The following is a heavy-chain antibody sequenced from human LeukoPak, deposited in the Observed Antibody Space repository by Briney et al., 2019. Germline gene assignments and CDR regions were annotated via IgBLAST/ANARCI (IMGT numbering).Heavy chain of an antibody. CDR2: ISGGGGNT. D-gene: IGHD6-19*01. CDR1: GFTFSSYA. Sequence: GGSLRLSCAASGFTFSSYAMSWVRQAPGKGLGWVSAISGGGGNTYYADSVKGRFTISRDNSKNTLYLQMNSLRAEDTAVYYCAKDPYSSGFDSWGQGTLVTVSS. J-gene: IGHJ4*02. V-gene: IGHV3-23*01. CDR3: AKDPYSSGFDS.